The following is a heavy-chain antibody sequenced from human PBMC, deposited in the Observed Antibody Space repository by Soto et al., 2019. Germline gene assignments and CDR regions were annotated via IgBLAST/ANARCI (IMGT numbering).Heavy chain of an antibody. Sequence: LSLTYTVSGGSISSGDYYWSWIRQPPGKGLEWIGYIYYSGSTYYNPSLKSRVTISVDTSKNQFSLKLSSVTAADTAVYYCASVLAVAGYFDYWGQGTLVTVSS. CDR3: ASVLAVAGYFDY. CDR2: IYYSGST. CDR1: GGSISSGDYY. D-gene: IGHD6-19*01. J-gene: IGHJ4*02. V-gene: IGHV4-30-4*01.